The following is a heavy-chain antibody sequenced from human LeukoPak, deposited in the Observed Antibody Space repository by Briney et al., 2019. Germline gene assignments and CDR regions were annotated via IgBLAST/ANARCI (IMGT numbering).Heavy chain of an antibody. Sequence: RPSETLSLTCAVSGGSISSSNWWSWVRQPPGKGLEWIGDIFHGRSTNYNPSLKSRVTISVDESKNQFSLKLSSVTAADTAVYYCVRDVHGGNSFTSDWYFDLWGRGTLVTVSS. CDR1: GGSISSSNW. CDR2: IFHGRST. J-gene: IGHJ2*01. CDR3: VRDVHGGNSFTSDWYFDL. D-gene: IGHD4-23*01. V-gene: IGHV4-4*02.